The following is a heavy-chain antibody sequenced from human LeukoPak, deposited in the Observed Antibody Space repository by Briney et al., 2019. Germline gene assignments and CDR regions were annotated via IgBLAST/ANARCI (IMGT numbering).Heavy chain of an antibody. Sequence: SVKVSCKASGGTFISYAISWVRQAPGQGLEWMGGIIPIFGTANYAQKFQGRVTITTDEATSTAYMELSSLRSEDTAVYYCARATNSSGYYGSLGYWGQGTLVTVSS. D-gene: IGHD3-22*01. CDR2: IIPIFGTA. J-gene: IGHJ4*02. CDR1: GGTFISYA. V-gene: IGHV1-69*05. CDR3: ARATNSSGYYGSLGY.